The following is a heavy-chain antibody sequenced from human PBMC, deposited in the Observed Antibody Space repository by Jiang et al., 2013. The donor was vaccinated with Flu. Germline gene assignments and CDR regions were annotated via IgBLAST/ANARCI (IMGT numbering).Heavy chain of an antibody. J-gene: IGHJ4*02. Sequence: GLEWMGIINPSGGSTSYAQKFQGRVTMTRDTSTSTVYMELSSLRSEDTAVYYCARDKDSGSYFDYWGQGTLVTVSS. V-gene: IGHV1-46*01. CDR3: ARDKDSGSYFDY. D-gene: IGHD1-26*01. CDR2: INPSGGST.